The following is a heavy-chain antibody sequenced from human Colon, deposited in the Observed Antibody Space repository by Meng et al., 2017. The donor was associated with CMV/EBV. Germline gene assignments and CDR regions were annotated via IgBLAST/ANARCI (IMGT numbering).Heavy chain of an antibody. CDR2: INPNSGGT. CDR1: GYTFTGYY. D-gene: IGHD3-22*01. J-gene: IGHJ1*01. CDR3: ATVSSGYYLYFQH. V-gene: IGHV1-2*02. Sequence: QVQRVHSGAEVKKPGASVKVSCKASGYTFTGYYMHWVRQAPGQGLEWMGWINPNSGGTNYAQKFQGRVTMTRDTSISTAYMELSRLRSDDTAVYYCATVSSGYYLYFQHWGQGTLVTVSS.